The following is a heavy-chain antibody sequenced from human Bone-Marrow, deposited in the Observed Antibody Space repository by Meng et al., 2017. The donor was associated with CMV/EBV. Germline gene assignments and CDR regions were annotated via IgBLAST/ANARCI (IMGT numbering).Heavy chain of an antibody. CDR1: GFTCSSNA. D-gene: IGHD4-23*01. V-gene: IGHV3-30-3*01. J-gene: IGHJ4*02. CDR2: ISYDGSNK. Sequence: GESLKISCAASGFTCSSNAMHWVRQAQGKGLEWVAVISYDGSNKYYADSVKGRFTISRDNSKNTLYLPMNSLRAEDTVVYYCARDVPHDYGGYFDDWGQGTLVTVSS. CDR3: ARDVPHDYGGYFDD.